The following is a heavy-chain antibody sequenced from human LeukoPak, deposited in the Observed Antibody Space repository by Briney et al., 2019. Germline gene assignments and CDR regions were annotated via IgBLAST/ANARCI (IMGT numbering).Heavy chain of an antibody. CDR3: ARSDYYDSSGYYYAY. D-gene: IGHD3-22*01. V-gene: IGHV1-18*01. Sequence: GASVKVSCKASGYTFTSCGISWVRQAPGQGLEWMGWISAYNGNTNYAQKLQGRVTMTTDTSTSTAYMELRSLRSEDTAVYYCARSDYYDSSGYYYAYWGQGTLVTVSS. CDR1: GYTFTSCG. CDR2: ISAYNGNT. J-gene: IGHJ4*02.